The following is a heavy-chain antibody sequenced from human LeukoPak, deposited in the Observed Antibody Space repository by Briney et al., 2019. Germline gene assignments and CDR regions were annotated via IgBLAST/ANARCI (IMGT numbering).Heavy chain of an antibody. CDR1: GGSFSGYY. D-gene: IGHD6-13*01. V-gene: IGHV4-34*01. CDR3: ARGKRGYSSSWYDY. CDR2: INHSGST. J-gene: IGHJ4*02. Sequence: SETLSLTCAVYGGSFSGYYWSWIRQPPGKGLEWIGEINHSGSTNYNPSLKSRVTISVDTSKNQFSLKLSSVTAADTAVYYCARGKRGYSSSWYDYWGQGTLVAVSS.